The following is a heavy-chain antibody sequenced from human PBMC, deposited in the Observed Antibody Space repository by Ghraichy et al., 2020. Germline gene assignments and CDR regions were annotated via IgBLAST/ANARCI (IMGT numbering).Heavy chain of an antibody. D-gene: IGHD6-6*01. V-gene: IGHV1-46*01. CDR1: GYTFTSYY. Sequence: ASVKVSCKASGYTFTSYYIHWVRQAPGQGLEWMGIINPSVGSTTYAQQFQGRITITRDTSTSTVYMDLSGLRSEDTAVYYCARETGTIAGRPIGFYFDYWGPGTLVTVSS. CDR3: ARETGTIAGRPIGFYFDY. J-gene: IGHJ4*02. CDR2: INPSVGST.